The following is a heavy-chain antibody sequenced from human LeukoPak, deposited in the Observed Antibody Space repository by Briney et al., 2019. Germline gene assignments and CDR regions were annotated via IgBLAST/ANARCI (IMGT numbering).Heavy chain of an antibody. D-gene: IGHD1-1*01. V-gene: IGHV3-33*01. Sequence: VAVIWYDGSNKYYADSVKGRFTISRDNSKNTLYLQMDSLRAEDTAVYYCVRDGYNWNYDYWGQGTLVTVSS. CDR3: VRDGYNWNYDY. CDR2: IWYDGSNK. J-gene: IGHJ4*02.